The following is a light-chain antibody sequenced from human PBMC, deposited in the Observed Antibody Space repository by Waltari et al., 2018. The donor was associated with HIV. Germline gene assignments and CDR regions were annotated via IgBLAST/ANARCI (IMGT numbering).Light chain of an antibody. Sequence: SGLTQPASVSGFPGQSITISCPGAASDFGVYNFVSWYHQHPGKVPKVILSKVDSRASGVSDRFSGSKSGNTASLTISGLRTEDEGVYFCASYTANDTVMFAGGTTVTVL. CDR2: KVD. J-gene: IGLJ3*02. V-gene: IGLV2-14*01. CDR1: ASDFGVYNF. CDR3: ASYTANDTVM.